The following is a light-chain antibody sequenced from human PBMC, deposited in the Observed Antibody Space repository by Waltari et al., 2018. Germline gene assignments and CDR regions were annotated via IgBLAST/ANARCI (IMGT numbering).Light chain of an antibody. CDR2: RAS. V-gene: IGKV1-5*03. J-gene: IGKJ1*01. Sequence: DIQMAQSPSTLAASVGDRVTITCRASQSISYWLAWYQQKPGQAPKLLIYRASNLIDGVPSRFSGRGAWTEFTLTIDSLQPDDFATYFCQQYSGSPPWTFGQGTKVKIK. CDR1: QSISYW. CDR3: QQYSGSPPWT.